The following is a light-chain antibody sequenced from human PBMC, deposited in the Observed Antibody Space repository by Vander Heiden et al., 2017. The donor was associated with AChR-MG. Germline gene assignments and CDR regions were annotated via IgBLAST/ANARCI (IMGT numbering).Light chain of an antibody. CDR1: QSVTSSY. CDR3: QQYGSSPQLT. CDR2: GAS. J-gene: IGKJ4*01. V-gene: IGKV3-20*01. Sequence: DIVLTQSPGTLSLSPGERATLSCRASQSVTSSYLAWYQQKPGQAPRLLIYGASSRASGIPDRFSGRGSGADFTLTISRLEPEDSAVYYCQQYGSSPQLTFGGGTKVEIK.